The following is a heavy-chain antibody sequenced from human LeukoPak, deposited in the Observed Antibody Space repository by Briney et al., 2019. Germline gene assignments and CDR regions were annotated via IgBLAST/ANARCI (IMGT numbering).Heavy chain of an antibody. CDR2: IYYSGST. J-gene: IGHJ3*02. CDR3: ARHNYDYVWGSYRSMLAFDI. D-gene: IGHD3-16*02. CDR1: GGSISSSSYC. V-gene: IGHV4-39*01. Sequence: SETLSLTCTVSGGSISSSSYCWGWIRQPPGKGLEWIGSIYYSGSTYYNPSLKSRVTISVDTSKNQFSLKLSSVTAADTAVYYCARHNYDYVWGSYRSMLAFDIWGQGTMVTVSS.